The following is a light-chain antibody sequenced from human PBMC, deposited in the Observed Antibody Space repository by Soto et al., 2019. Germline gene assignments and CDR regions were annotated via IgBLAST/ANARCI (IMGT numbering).Light chain of an antibody. CDR3: QQYNSYPWT. Sequence: DIQMTQSPSTLSGSVGDRVTITCRASQTISSWLAWYQQKPGKAPKLLIYKASTLKSGVPSRFSGSGSGTEFILTISRLQPDDFATYYCQQYNSYPWTFGQGTKVDIK. CDR1: QTISSW. J-gene: IGKJ1*01. V-gene: IGKV1-5*03. CDR2: KAS.